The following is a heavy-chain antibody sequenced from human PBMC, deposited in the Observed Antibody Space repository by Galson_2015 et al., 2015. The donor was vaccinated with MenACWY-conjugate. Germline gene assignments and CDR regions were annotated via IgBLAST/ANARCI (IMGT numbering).Heavy chain of an antibody. CDR1: GFTFSSYR. D-gene: IGHD3-10*01. V-gene: IGHV3-48*04. Sequence: SLRLSCAASGFTFSSYRMNWVRQAPGKGLEWVSYISSSSSTIYYADSVKGRFTISRDNAKNSLYLQMNSLRAEDTAVYYCASSNTGNYYGSGSYYKLRREEDAFDIWGQGTMVTVSS. CDR2: ISSSSSTI. CDR3: ASSNTGNYYGSGSYYKLRREEDAFDI. J-gene: IGHJ3*02.